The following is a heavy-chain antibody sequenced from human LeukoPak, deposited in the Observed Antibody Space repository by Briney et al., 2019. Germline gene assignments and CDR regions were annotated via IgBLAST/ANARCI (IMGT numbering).Heavy chain of an antibody. D-gene: IGHD3-22*01. CDR2: MNPNSGNT. CDR1: GYTFTSYD. V-gene: IGHV1-8*01. Sequence: ASVKVSCKASGYTFTSYDINWVRQAPGQGLEWMGWMNPNSGNTGYAQKFQGRVTMTRNTSISTAYMELSSLRSEDTAVYYCARGAGRDIYDSSGYGDAFDIWGQGTMVTVSS. J-gene: IGHJ3*02. CDR3: ARGAGRDIYDSSGYGDAFDI.